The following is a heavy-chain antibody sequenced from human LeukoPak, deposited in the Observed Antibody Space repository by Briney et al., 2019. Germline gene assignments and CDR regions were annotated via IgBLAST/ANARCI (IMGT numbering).Heavy chain of an antibody. CDR3: ARVPLLAAGVY. V-gene: IGHV1-2*02. J-gene: IGHJ4*02. D-gene: IGHD2-15*01. CDR2: INPNSGGT. CDR1: GYTFTGYY. Sequence: ASVKVSCKASGYTFTGYYMHWVRQAPGQGLEWMGWINPNSGGTNYAQEFQGRVTMARDTSISTAYMELSRLRSDDTAVYYCARVPLLAAGVYWGQGTLVTVSS.